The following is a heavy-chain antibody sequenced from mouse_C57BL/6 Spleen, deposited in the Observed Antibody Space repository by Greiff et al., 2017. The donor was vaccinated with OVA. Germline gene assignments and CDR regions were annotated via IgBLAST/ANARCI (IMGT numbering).Heavy chain of an antibody. D-gene: IGHD2-3*01. CDR1: GYTFTSYW. CDR3: ARGYDGFSFAY. J-gene: IGHJ3*01. V-gene: IGHV1-64*01. Sequence: VQLQQPGAELVKPGASVKLSCKASGYTFTSYWMHWVKQRPGQGLEWIGMIHPNSGSTNYNEKLKSKATLTVDKSSSTAYMQLSSLTSEDSAVYYCARGYDGFSFAYWGQGTLVTVSA. CDR2: IHPNSGST.